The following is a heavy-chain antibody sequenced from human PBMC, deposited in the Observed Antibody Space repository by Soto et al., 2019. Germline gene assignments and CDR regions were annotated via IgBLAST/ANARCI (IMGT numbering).Heavy chain of an antibody. Sequence: GPVKVSCKASGYTFTSYGISWVRQAPGQGLEWMGWISAYNGNTNYAQKLQGRVTMTTDTSTSTAYMELRSLRSDDTAVYYCARGLRPNDAFAIWGQGTMVTVSS. CDR1: GYTFTSYG. J-gene: IGHJ3*02. V-gene: IGHV1-18*01. CDR3: ARGLRPNDAFAI. CDR2: ISAYNGNT.